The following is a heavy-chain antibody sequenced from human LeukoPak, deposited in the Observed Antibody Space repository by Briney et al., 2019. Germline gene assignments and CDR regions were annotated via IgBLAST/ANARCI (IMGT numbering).Heavy chain of an antibody. Sequence: PSETLSLTCTVSGGSISSYYWSWIRQPPGKGLEWIGYIYYSGSTNYNPSLKSRVTISVDTSKNQFSLKLSSVTAADTAVYYCARAGGSYYSDAFDIWGQGTTVTVSS. J-gene: IGHJ3*02. CDR1: GGSISSYY. V-gene: IGHV4-59*01. CDR2: IYYSGST. D-gene: IGHD1-26*01. CDR3: ARAGGSYYSDAFDI.